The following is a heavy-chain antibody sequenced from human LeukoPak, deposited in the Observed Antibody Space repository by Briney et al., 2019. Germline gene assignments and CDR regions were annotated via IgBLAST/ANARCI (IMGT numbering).Heavy chain of an antibody. CDR1: GFTFSSYE. CDR3: AELGITMIGGV. D-gene: IGHD3-10*02. CDR2: ISSSGSTI. J-gene: IGHJ6*04. V-gene: IGHV3-48*03. Sequence: GGSLRLSCAASGFTFSSYEMNWVRQAPGKGLEWVSFISSSGSTIYYADSVKGRFTISRDNAKNSLYLQMNGLRAEDTAVYYCAELGITMIGGVWGKGTTVTISS.